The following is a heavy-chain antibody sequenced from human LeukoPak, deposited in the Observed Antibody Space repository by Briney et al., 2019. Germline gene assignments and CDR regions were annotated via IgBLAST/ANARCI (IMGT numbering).Heavy chain of an antibody. CDR2: ISHAGST. CDR1: GDSISNGNW. Sequence: SETLSLTCTVSGDSISNGNWWNWVRLPPGKGLDWIGEISHAGSTKYSPSLKDRVTISKDNSKNQFSLKLNSVTAADTATYYCTRSSGWWSLDYWGQGALVTVSS. V-gene: IGHV4-4*02. J-gene: IGHJ4*02. CDR3: TRSSGWWSLDY. D-gene: IGHD6-13*01.